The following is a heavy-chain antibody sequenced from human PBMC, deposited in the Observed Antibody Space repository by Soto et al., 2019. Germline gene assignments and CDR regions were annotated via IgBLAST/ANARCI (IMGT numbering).Heavy chain of an antibody. J-gene: IGHJ6*02. CDR3: ARTKGYSYGYYYYGMDV. Sequence: PSETLSLTCAVYGGSFSGYYWSWIRQPPGKGLEWIGEINHSGSTNYNPSLKSRVTISVDTSKNQFSLKLISVTAADTAVYYCARTKGYSYGYYYYGMDVSGQGTKVT. V-gene: IGHV4-34*01. CDR2: INHSGST. CDR1: GGSFSGYY. D-gene: IGHD5-18*01.